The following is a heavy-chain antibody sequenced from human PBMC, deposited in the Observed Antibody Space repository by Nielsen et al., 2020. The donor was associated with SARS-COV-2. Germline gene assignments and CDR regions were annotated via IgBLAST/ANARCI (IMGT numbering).Heavy chain of an antibody. CDR2: IYDNGKG. Sequence: SETLSITCTVSGGSISLNYWTWIRQPPGKGLEWIGYIYDNGKGNSNPSLKSRVTISGDMSNNQFSLHLTSVTAADTAVYYCARDTGVDIDYWGQGIQVTVSS. D-gene: IGHD7-27*01. J-gene: IGHJ4*02. CDR1: GGSISLNY. V-gene: IGHV4-59*01. CDR3: ARDTGVDIDY.